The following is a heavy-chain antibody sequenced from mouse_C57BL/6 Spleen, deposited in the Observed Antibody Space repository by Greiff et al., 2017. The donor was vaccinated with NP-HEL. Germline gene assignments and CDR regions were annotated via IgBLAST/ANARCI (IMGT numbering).Heavy chain of an antibody. D-gene: IGHD2-4*01. J-gene: IGHJ4*01. CDR1: GYTFTDYN. Sequence: VQLQQSGPELVKPGASVKMSCKASGYTFTDYNMHWVKQSHGKSLEWIGYINPNNGGTSYNQKFKGKATLTVNKASSTAYMELRSLTSEDSAVYYCERGERIYYYYMDYWGQGTSVTVSS. CDR2: INPNNGGT. CDR3: ERGERIYYYYMDY. V-gene: IGHV1-22*01.